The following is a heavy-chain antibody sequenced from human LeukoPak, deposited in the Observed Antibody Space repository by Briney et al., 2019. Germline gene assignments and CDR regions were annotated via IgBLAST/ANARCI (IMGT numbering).Heavy chain of an antibody. D-gene: IGHD3-10*01. V-gene: IGHV4-61*02. J-gene: IGHJ4*02. Sequence: SETLSLTCSVSGGSISSGSYYWSWIRQPAGKGLEWIGRIYTSGSTNYNPSLKSRVTISVDTSKNQFSLKLSSVTAADTAVYYCASRGLARTYCFDYWGQGTLVTVSS. CDR1: GGSISSGSYY. CDR2: IYTSGST. CDR3: ASRGLARTYCFDY.